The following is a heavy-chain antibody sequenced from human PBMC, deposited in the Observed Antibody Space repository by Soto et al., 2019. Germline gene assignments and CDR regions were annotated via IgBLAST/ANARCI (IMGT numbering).Heavy chain of an antibody. D-gene: IGHD2-15*01. Sequence: SETLSLTCTVSGGSISSYYWSWIRQPPGKGLEWIGYIYYSGSTNYNPSLKSRVTISVDTSKNQFSLKLSSVTAADTAVYYCARWVAAIDYFDYWGQGTLVTVSS. CDR3: ARWVAAIDYFDY. J-gene: IGHJ4*02. V-gene: IGHV4-59*08. CDR2: IYYSGST. CDR1: GGSISSYY.